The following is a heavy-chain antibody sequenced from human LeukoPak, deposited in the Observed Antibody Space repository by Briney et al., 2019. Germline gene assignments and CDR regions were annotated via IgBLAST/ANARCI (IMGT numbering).Heavy chain of an antibody. V-gene: IGHV3-74*01. CDR3: AKYGAPGWSGYCDY. CDR1: GFTFSSYW. J-gene: IGHJ4*02. Sequence: GGSLRLSCAASGFTFSSYWMHWVRQAPGKGLVWVSRINSDGSSTSYADSVKGRFTISRDNSKNTLFLQMNSLRAEDTGMYYCAKYGAPGWSGYCDYWGQGTLVTVSS. CDR2: INSDGSST. D-gene: IGHD4/OR15-4a*01.